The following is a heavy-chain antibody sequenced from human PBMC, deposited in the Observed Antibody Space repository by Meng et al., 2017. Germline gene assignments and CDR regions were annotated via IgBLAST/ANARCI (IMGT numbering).Heavy chain of an antibody. J-gene: IGHJ4*02. D-gene: IGHD3-22*01. Sequence: QVQLQESGPGLVKPSGTLSLTCAVSGDSISSSNWWSWVRQPPGKGLEWIGEIYHTGTTGYNPSLKSRATISIDTSKNHFSLKLSSVTAADTAVYYCARRYDGSGYLAHWGQGTLVTVSS. CDR1: GDSISSSNW. CDR2: IYHTGTT. CDR3: ARRYDGSGYLAH. V-gene: IGHV4-4*02.